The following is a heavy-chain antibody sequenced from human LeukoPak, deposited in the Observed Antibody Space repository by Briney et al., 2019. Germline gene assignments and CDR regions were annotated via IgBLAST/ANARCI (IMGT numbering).Heavy chain of an antibody. J-gene: IGHJ4*02. V-gene: IGHV4-59*08. CDR3: ARLEATVAHFDY. CDR1: GGSISSYY. D-gene: IGHD4-23*01. CDR2: IYHSGST. Sequence: SETLSLTCTVSGGSISSYYWSWIRQPPGKGLEWIGYIYHSGSTNYNPSLKSRVTISVDTSKNQFSLKLSSVTAADTAVYYCARLEATVAHFDYWGQGTLVTVSS.